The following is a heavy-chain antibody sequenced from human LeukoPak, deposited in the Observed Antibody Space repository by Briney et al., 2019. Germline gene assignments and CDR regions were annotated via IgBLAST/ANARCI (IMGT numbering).Heavy chain of an antibody. CDR1: GFDLNTYE. Sequence: GGSLRLSCAASGFDLNTYEMNWVRQAPGKGLEWIADITISGHTKNYADSVKGRFTISRDNAGTSLYLQMNSLRVEDTGVYYCARGDPHADLWGQGTLVTISS. J-gene: IGHJ5*02. V-gene: IGHV3-48*03. CDR3: ARGDPHADL. CDR2: ITISGHTK.